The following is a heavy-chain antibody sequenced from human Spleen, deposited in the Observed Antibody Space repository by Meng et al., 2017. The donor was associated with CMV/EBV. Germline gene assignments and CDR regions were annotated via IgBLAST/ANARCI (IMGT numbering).Heavy chain of an antibody. V-gene: IGHV4-39*01. J-gene: IGHJ4*02. CDR3: ARHHHSPTFDY. Sequence: QQCGPGLVTPSESLPLTRSVVGCSNISRSSSWACIRQPPGEGLEWIGSVVYSGTTYYTSSLKSRVSISVDTSKNQFSLKLSSVTAADTAVYYCARHHHSPTFDYWGQGTLVTVSS. D-gene: IGHD1-14*01. CDR2: VVYSGTT. CDR1: GCSNISRSSS.